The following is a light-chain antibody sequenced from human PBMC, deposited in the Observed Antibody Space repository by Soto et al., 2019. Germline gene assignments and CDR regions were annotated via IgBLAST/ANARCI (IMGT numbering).Light chain of an antibody. CDR2: HAS. CDR3: QQYNKWPLT. CDR1: QSVSSN. J-gene: IGKJ4*01. V-gene: IGKV3-15*01. Sequence: EIVMTQSPATLSVSPGERATLSCRASQSVSSNLAWYQQKPGQAPRILIYHASTRATGIPARFSGSGSGTEFTLTISSLQSEDFAVYYCQQYNKWPLTFGGGTKVEIK.